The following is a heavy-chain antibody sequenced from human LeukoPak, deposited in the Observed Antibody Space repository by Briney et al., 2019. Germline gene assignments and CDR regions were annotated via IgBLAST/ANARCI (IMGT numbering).Heavy chain of an antibody. CDR3: ARGHWHIDP. Sequence: PGGSLRLSCAASGFTFSSYGMGWVRQAPGKGREGVADMWYDGSNTDDADSVKGRFTISRDNSKHTLYLQKTRLSAQDMAVYYCARGHWHIDPWGR. V-gene: IGHV3-33*01. CDR1: GFTFSSYG. J-gene: IGHJ2*01. CDR2: MWYDGSNT.